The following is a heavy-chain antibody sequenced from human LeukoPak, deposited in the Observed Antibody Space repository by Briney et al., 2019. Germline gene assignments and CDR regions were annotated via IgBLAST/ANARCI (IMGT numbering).Heavy chain of an antibody. Sequence: GGSLRLSCAASGFTFSSYAMSWVRQAPGKGLEWVAVISYDGSNKYYGDSVKGRFTISRDNSKSALYLQMNSLRAEDAAVYYCAKDRVEGKQWLAQFDYWGQGTLVTVSS. D-gene: IGHD6-19*01. CDR3: AKDRVEGKQWLAQFDY. CDR2: ISYDGSNK. J-gene: IGHJ4*02. V-gene: IGHV3-30*18. CDR1: GFTFSSYA.